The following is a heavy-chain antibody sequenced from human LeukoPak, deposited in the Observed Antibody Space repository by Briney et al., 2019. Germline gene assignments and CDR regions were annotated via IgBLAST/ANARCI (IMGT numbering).Heavy chain of an antibody. CDR3: ARADYYDSSGPHEGGFY. CDR1: GGSISNYY. V-gene: IGHV4-59*08. J-gene: IGHJ4*02. D-gene: IGHD3-22*01. Sequence: SETLSLTCTVSGGSISNYYWSWIRQPPGKGLEWIGYIYYSGSTNYNPSLKSRVTISVDTSKNQFSLKLSSVTAADTAVYYCARADYYDSSGPHEGGFYWGQGTLVTVSS. CDR2: IYYSGST.